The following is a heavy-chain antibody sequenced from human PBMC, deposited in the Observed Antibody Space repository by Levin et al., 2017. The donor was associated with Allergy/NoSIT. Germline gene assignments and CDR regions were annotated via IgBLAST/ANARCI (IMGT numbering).Heavy chain of an antibody. CDR3: ARDRIRQWLYVAVFDL. J-gene: IGHJ3*01. Sequence: GGSLRLSCAVSGFSLSDYGMHWVRQVPGKGLECVAIVWNDGVHEQYADSVKGRFTISRDNSKNTLYLQMDSLRAEDTAVYYCARDRIRQWLYVAVFDLWGQGTMVTVSS. D-gene: IGHD5-18*01. CDR2: VWNDGVHE. V-gene: IGHV3-33*01. CDR1: GFSLSDYG.